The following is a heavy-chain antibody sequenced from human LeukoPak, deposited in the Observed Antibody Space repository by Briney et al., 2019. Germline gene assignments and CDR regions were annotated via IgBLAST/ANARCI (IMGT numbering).Heavy chain of an antibody. CDR3: ARLAVADPFDY. J-gene: IGHJ4*02. D-gene: IGHD6-19*01. CDR1: GGSFSGYY. V-gene: IGHV4-34*01. Sequence: SETLSLTCAVYGGSFSGYYWSWIRQPPGKGLEWIGEINHGGSTNYNPSLKSRVTISVDTSKNQFSLKLSSVTAADTAVYYCARLAVADPFDYWGQGTLVTVSS. CDR2: INHGGST.